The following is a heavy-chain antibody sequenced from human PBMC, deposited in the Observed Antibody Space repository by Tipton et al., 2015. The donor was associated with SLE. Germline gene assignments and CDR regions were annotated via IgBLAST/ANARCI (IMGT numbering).Heavy chain of an antibody. Sequence: TLSLTCAVSGYYICSGYYWGWVRQPPGKGLEWIGRIYHRGGTYYNPSLKSRVTISVDTSYNQFSLKLSSVTAADTAVYYCGSTVNFSGIDYFDYWGQGTLVNVS. V-gene: IGHV4-38-2*01. CDR1: GYYICSGYY. J-gene: IGHJ4*02. CDR2: IYHRGGT. CDR3: GSTVNFSGIDYFDY. D-gene: IGHD4-17*01.